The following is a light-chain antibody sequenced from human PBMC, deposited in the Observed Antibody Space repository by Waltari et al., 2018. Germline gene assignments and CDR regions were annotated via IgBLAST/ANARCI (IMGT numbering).Light chain of an antibody. V-gene: IGLV3-1*01. CDR3: CSYAGIYTPYV. CDR2: RDS. Sequence: SYKLTQAPSVSVSPGQTASITCSGDNLGDKLTSWYQQKPGQSPVLVIYRDSRRPSGIPERFSGSKSGNTASLTISGLQAEDEADYYCCSYAGIYTPYVFGTETKVTVL. CDR1: NLGDKL. J-gene: IGLJ1*01.